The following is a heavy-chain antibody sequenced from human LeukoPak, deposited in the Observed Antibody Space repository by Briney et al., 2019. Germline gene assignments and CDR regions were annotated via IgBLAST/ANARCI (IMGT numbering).Heavy chain of an antibody. Sequence: GASVKVSCKASGYTFTSYGISWVRQAPGQGLEWMGWISAYNGNTNYAQKLQGRVTMTTDTSTSTAYMELRSLRSDDTAVYYCARDRAYYWGSPRVDYWGQGTLVTVSS. J-gene: IGHJ4*02. CDR1: GYTFTSYG. V-gene: IGHV1-18*01. D-gene: IGHD3-16*01. CDR3: ARDRAYYWGSPRVDY. CDR2: ISAYNGNT.